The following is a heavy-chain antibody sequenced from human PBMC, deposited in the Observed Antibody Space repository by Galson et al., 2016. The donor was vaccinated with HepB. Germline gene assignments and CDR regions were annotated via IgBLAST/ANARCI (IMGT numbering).Heavy chain of an antibody. CDR1: GFIFNNYA. V-gene: IGHV3-30-3*01. D-gene: IGHD3/OR15-3a*01. CDR3: ARDDFWTGPPSASFSFDY. CDR2: ISDDGSNK. Sequence: SLRLSCAASGFIFNNYAMHWVRQAPGKGLEWVAAISDDGSNKYYADSVKGRFTISRDNSKNTLYLQMNSLRAEDTAVFYCARDDFWTGPPSASFSFDYWGQGTLVTVSS. J-gene: IGHJ4*02.